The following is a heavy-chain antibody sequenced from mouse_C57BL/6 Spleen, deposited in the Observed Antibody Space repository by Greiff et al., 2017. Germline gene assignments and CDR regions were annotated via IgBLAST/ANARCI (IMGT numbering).Heavy chain of an antibody. CDR2: ISDGGSYT. Sequence: EVQLQQSGGGLVKPGGSLKLSCAASGFTFSSYAMSWVRQTPEKRLEWVATISDGGSYTYYPDNVKGRFTISSDNAKNNLYLQMSHLKSEDTAMYYCARAHYYGSSYGYFDYWGQGTTLTVSS. CDR3: ARAHYYGSSYGYFDY. D-gene: IGHD1-1*01. CDR1: GFTFSSYA. V-gene: IGHV5-4*01. J-gene: IGHJ2*01.